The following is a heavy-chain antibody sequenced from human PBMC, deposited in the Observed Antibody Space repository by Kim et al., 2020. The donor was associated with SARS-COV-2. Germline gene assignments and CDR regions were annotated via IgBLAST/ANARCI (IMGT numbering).Heavy chain of an antibody. J-gene: IGHJ6*02. D-gene: IGHD3-3*01. Sequence: SETLSLTCTVSGGSISSGGYYWSWIRQHPGKGLEWIGYIYYSGSTYYNPSLKSRVTISVDTSKNQFSQKLSSVTAADTAVYYCASDPTIFGVVGYYGMGVWGQGTTVTVSS. CDR3: ASDPTIFGVVGYYGMGV. CDR1: GGSISSGGYY. CDR2: IYYSGST. V-gene: IGHV4-31*03.